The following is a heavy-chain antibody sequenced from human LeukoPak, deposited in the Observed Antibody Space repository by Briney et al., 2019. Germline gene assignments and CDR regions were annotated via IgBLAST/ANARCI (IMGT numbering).Heavy chain of an antibody. CDR1: GYSFTTYW. D-gene: IGHD6-19*01. J-gene: IGHJ4*02. CDR2: IYPGNSNT. V-gene: IGHV5-51*01. CDR3: ARGPDVAVAGASDY. Sequence: GASLQISCQGSGYSFTTYWIGWVRQLPGKGLEWMGIIYPGNSNTRYSPSFQGQVTISADKSISTAYLQWSSLKASDTAMYYCARGPDVAVAGASDYWGQGTLVTVSS.